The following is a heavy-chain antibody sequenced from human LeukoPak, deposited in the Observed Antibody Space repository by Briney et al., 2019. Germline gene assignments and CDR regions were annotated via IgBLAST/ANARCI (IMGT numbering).Heavy chain of an antibody. J-gene: IGHJ5*02. CDR3: ARGRNWFDP. Sequence: PGGSLRLSCAAPGFTFSSYSMNWARQAPGKGLEWVSYISSSGSTIYYADSVKGRFTISRDNAKNSLYLQMNSLRAEDTAVYYCARGRNWFDPWGQGTLVTVSS. CDR1: GFTFSSYS. V-gene: IGHV3-48*04. CDR2: ISSSGSTI.